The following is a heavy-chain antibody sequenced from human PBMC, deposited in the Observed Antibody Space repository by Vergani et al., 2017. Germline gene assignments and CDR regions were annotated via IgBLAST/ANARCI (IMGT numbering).Heavy chain of an antibody. D-gene: IGHD5-18*01. V-gene: IGHV1-18*01. CDR1: GYTFSNYG. CDR2: ISVYNGNT. CDR3: ARERSPRYNYGLIDDI. J-gene: IGHJ4*01. Sequence: QVQLLQSGAEVKKPGASVKVSCKASGYTFSNYGITWVRQAPGQGLEWVAWISVYNGNTKYARNVQGRVTLTTDTSTSTAYMELRSLRFDDTAVYYCARERSPRYNYGLIDDIWGQGTLVTVSS.